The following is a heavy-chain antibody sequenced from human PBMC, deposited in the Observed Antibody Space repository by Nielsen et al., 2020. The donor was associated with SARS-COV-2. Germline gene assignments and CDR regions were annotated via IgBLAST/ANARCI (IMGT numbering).Heavy chain of an antibody. V-gene: IGHV3-30*03. Sequence: GESLKISCAASGFTFSSYGMHWVRQAPGKGLEWVAVISYDGSNKYYADSVKGRFTISRDNSKNTLYLQMNSLRAEDTAVYYCARQPKMYYYYYMDVWGKGTTVTVSS. J-gene: IGHJ6*03. CDR1: GFTFSSYG. CDR3: ARQPKMYYYYYMDV. CDR2: ISYDGSNK.